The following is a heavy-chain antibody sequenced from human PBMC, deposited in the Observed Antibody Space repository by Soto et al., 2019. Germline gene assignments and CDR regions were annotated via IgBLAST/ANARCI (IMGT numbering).Heavy chain of an antibody. Sequence: EVQLVESGXXXXXXXXXLRLSCAASGFTVSSNYMSWVRQAPGKGLEWVSVIYSGGSTYYADSVKGRFTISRDNSKNTLYLQRNSLRAEDTAVYYCARELGIAVAGTGDYYGMDVWGQGTTVTVSS. D-gene: IGHD6-19*01. J-gene: IGHJ6*02. V-gene: IGHV3-66*01. CDR1: GFTVSSNY. CDR3: ARELGIAVAGTGDYYGMDV. CDR2: IYSGGST.